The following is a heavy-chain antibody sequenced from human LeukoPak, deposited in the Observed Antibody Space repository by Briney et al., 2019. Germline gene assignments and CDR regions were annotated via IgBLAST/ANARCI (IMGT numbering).Heavy chain of an antibody. CDR3: ARDRYQLLYRYFDY. D-gene: IGHD2-2*02. J-gene: IGHJ4*02. Sequence: ASGXXXCKXXGYTFTSYYMHWVRQAPGQGMEWMGWITPSGGSTSYAKKFQGRVTMTRDTSTSTVYMELSSLRSEHTTVYYCARDRYQLLYRYFDYCGQGTLVTVSS. V-gene: IGHV1-46*01. CDR1: GYTFTSYY. CDR2: ITPSGGST.